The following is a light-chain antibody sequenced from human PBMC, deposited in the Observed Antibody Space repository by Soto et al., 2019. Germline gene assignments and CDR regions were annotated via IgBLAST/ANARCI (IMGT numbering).Light chain of an antibody. CDR2: DVS. Sequence: QSALTQPASVSGSPGQSITVSCTGTSSDVGAYNFVAWCQQHPGKAPKVILYDVSDRPSGVSNRFSGSKSGNTASLTISGLRAEDEADYYCSAHTTSSLYGFGSGPKV. CDR3: SAHTTSSLYG. V-gene: IGLV2-14*03. CDR1: SSDVGAYNF. J-gene: IGLJ1*01.